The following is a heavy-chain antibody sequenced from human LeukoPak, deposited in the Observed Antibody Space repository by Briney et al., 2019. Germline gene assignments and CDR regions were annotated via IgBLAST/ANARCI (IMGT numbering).Heavy chain of an antibody. CDR1: GFTFSSFW. Sequence: GGSLRLSCAASGFTFSSFWMAWVRQAPGKGLEWVANIKQDGSIQYYGDSVKGRFTISRDNAKNSLYLQMNSLRAEDTALYYCATSYDSSGCDWGQGTLVTVSS. V-gene: IGHV3-7*01. CDR3: ATSYDSSGCD. J-gene: IGHJ4*02. CDR2: IKQDGSIQ. D-gene: IGHD3-22*01.